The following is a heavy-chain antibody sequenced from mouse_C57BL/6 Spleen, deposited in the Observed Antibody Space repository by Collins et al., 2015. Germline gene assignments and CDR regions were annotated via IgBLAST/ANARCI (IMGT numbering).Heavy chain of an antibody. CDR3: ARWGPHYYGSSYWYFDV. D-gene: IGHD1-1*01. J-gene: IGHJ1*03. V-gene: IGHV1-55*01. Sequence: QVQLQQPGAELVKPGASVKMSCKASGYTFTSYWITWVKQRPGQGLEWIGEIYPGSGSTNYNEKFKSKATLTVDTSSSTAYMQLSSLTSEDSAVHYCARWGPHYYGSSYWYFDVWGTGTTVTVSS. CDR2: IYPGSGST. CDR1: GYTFTSYW.